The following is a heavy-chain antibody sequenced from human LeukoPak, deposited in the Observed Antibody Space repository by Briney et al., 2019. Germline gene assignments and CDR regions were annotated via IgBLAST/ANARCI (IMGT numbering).Heavy chain of an antibody. CDR3: ARDPGGYCSSTSCPPVGTLFDP. CDR1: GGTFSSYA. CDR2: IIPIFGTA. D-gene: IGHD2-2*01. J-gene: IGHJ5*02. V-gene: IGHV1-69*01. Sequence: HEASVKISCKASGGTFSSYAISWVRQAPGQGLEWMGGIIPIFGTANYAQKFQGRVTITADESTSTAYMELSSLRSEDTAVYYCARDPGGYCSSTSCPPVGTLFDPWGQGTLVTVSS.